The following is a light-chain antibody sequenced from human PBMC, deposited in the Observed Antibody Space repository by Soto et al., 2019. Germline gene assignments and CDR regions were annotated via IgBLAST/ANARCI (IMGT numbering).Light chain of an antibody. Sequence: QSALTQPASVSGSPGQSITISCTGTSSDVGSYNLVSWYQQHPGKAPKLMIYEGSKRPSGVSNRFSGSKSGNTASLTISGLQAEDEADYYCCSYAGSSSVVFGVGTQLTVL. CDR2: EGS. CDR3: CSYAGSSSVV. J-gene: IGLJ2*01. CDR1: SSDVGSYNL. V-gene: IGLV2-23*01.